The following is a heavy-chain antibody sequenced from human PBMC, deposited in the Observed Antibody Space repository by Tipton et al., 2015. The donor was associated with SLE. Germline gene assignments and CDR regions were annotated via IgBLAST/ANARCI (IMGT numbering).Heavy chain of an antibody. J-gene: IGHJ4*02. D-gene: IGHD6-13*01. Sequence: TLSLTCTVSGGSISSSSYYWGWIRPPPGEGLEWIGRFYYSRSTYYNPSLKSRVTISVDTSNDQFSLKLSSVTAADTAVYYCAGLINQAGALDYFGYWGLGTLVTVSS. CDR2: FYYSRST. CDR3: AGLINQAGALDYFGY. V-gene: IGHV4-39*01. CDR1: GGSISSSSYY.